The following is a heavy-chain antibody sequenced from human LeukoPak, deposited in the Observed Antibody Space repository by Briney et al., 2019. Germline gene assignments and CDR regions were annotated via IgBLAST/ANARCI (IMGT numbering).Heavy chain of an antibody. V-gene: IGHV1-18*01. CDR3: AREMAVAGSGVIDS. CDR2: ISTYNDNT. D-gene: IGHD6-19*01. J-gene: IGHJ4*02. Sequence: GASVKVSCKASGYTFTSYGLSWVRQAPGQGLEWMGWISTYNDNTHYAQKFQGRVTMTTDTSTNTAYMELRSLRPDDTAVYYCAREMAVAGSGVIDSWGQGTLVIVST. CDR1: GYTFTSYG.